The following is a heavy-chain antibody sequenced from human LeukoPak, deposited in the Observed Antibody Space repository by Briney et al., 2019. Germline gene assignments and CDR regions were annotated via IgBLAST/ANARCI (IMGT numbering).Heavy chain of an antibody. V-gene: IGHV4-61*02. J-gene: IGHJ6*03. Sequence: SEILSLTCTVSGGSISSGSYYWSWIRQPAGKGLEWIGRIYTSGSTNYNPSLKSRVTISVDTSKNQFSLKLSSVTAADTAVYYCARASGSVHYYYYYYMDVWGKGTTVTVSS. CDR1: GGSISSGSYY. D-gene: IGHD6-6*01. CDR3: ARASGSVHYYYYYYMDV. CDR2: IYTSGST.